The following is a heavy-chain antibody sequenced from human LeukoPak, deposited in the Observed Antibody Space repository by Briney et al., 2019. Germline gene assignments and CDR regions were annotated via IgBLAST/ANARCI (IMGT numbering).Heavy chain of an antibody. J-gene: IGHJ5*02. CDR2: IWYDGSNK. D-gene: IGHD3-10*01. CDR1: GFTFSNYC. Sequence: PGGSLRLSCAASGFTFSNYCMHWVRQAPGKGLEWVAIIWYDGSNKYYADSVKGRFTISKDNAKNTLYLEMSGLRADDTAVYYCARDPNFGWFGGTNNWLDPWGQGTLVTVSS. V-gene: IGHV3-33*01. CDR3: ARDPNFGWFGGTNNWLDP.